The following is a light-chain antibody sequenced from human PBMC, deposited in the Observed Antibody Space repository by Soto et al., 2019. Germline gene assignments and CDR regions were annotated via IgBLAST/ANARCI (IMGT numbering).Light chain of an antibody. Sequence: EIVVTQSPATLSVSPGEGATLSCRASQSLSNNLAGYQQKPGQTPRLLIYGASTRAAGIPARFSGSGSGTEFTLTISSLESEDFAVYYCQQYIHWPPITFGQGTRLEIK. J-gene: IGKJ5*01. CDR3: QQYIHWPPIT. CDR2: GAS. V-gene: IGKV3-15*01. CDR1: QSLSNN.